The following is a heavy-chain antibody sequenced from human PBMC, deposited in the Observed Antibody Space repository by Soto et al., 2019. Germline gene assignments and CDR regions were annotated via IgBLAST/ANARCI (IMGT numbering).Heavy chain of an antibody. V-gene: IGHV1-18*04. J-gene: IGHJ3*02. D-gene: IGHD5-12*01. CDR2: ISAYNGNT. CDR1: GYTFTSCG. CDR3: AREGRDGYRMSAFDI. Sequence: GAAVKVSCKASGYTFTSCGISWVRQAPGQGLEWMGWISAYNGNTNYAQKLQGRVTMTTDTSTSTAYMELRSLRSDDTAVYYCAREGRDGYRMSAFDIWGQGTMVTVSS.